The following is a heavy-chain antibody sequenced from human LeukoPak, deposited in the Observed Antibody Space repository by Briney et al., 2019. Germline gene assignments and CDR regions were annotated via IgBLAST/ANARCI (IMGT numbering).Heavy chain of an antibody. V-gene: IGHV3-33*01. D-gene: IGHD6-6*01. Sequence: GGSLRLSCAASGYTFTNHGMHWVRQAPGKGLEWVANIGFDGSQEYYADSVKGRFTISRDISKSTLYLQMNSLRAEDTAVYYCARDLAAARLDFRGQGTLVTVSS. CDR1: GYTFTNHG. J-gene: IGHJ4*02. CDR2: IGFDGSQE. CDR3: ARDLAAARLDF.